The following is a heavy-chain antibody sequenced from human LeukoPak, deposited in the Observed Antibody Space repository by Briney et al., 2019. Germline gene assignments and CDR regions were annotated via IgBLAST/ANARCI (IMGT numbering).Heavy chain of an antibody. Sequence: SETLSLTCTVSGGSISSYYWSWIRQPPGKGLEWIGYIYYNGNTNYNPSLKGRVTISVDTSKNQFSLKLSSVTAADTAVYYCARGAGYSSSWYSAFDIWGQGTVVTVSS. CDR2: IYYNGNT. CDR1: GGSISSYY. J-gene: IGHJ3*02. D-gene: IGHD6-13*01. CDR3: ARGAGYSSSWYSAFDI. V-gene: IGHV4-59*01.